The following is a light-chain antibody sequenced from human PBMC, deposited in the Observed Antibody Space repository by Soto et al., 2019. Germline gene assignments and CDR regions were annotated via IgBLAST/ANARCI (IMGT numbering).Light chain of an antibody. J-gene: IGLJ1*01. CDR2: DVS. V-gene: IGLV2-14*01. CDR3: SSYTSSSTLDV. CDR1: SSEVCGYNY. Sequence: QSALTQPASVSGSPGQSITLSCTGTSSEVCGYNYVSWYQQHPGKAPKLMIYDVSNRPSGVSNRFSGSKSGNTASLTISGLQAEDEADYYCSSYTSSSTLDVFGTGTKVTVL.